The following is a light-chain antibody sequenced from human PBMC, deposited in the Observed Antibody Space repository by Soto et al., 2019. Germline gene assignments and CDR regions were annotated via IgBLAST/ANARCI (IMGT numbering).Light chain of an antibody. V-gene: IGLV1-47*01. CDR2: RNN. CDR1: TSNIGGYH. J-gene: IGLJ2*01. CDR3: ATWDDSLSGPV. Sequence: QSVLSQPPSASGTPGQTVTISCSGGTSNIGGYHVHWYRQFPGTAPKLLIYRNNQRPSGVPDRFSGSKSGTSASLAISGLRSEDEADYYCATWDDSLSGPVFGGGTKLTVL.